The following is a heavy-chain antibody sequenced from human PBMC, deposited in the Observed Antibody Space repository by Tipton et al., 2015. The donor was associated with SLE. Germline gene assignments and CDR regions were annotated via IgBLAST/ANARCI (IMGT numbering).Heavy chain of an antibody. CDR2: MYYSGSA. CDR3: ARSDGGY. J-gene: IGHJ4*02. D-gene: IGHD3-16*01. Sequence: TLSLTCTVSGASISSHYWSWLRQPPGKGLEWIGYMYYSGSAHYNPSLKSRVTISVDTSKNQFSLKLTSVTAADTAVYYCARSDGGYWGQGTLVTVSS. CDR1: GASISSHY. V-gene: IGHV4-59*11.